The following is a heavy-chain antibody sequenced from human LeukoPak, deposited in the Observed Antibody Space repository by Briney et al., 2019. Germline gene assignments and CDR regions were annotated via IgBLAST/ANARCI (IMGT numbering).Heavy chain of an antibody. D-gene: IGHD6-13*01. CDR3: ARNGGSWSFDY. J-gene: IGHJ4*02. CDR1: GGSISTYY. V-gene: IGHV4-59*08. CDR2: IYNNGSP. Sequence: SETLSLTCTVCGGSISTYYWSWLRQHPGKGPEWIGYIYNNGSPNYNPSLKSRVSMSIDTSKNQFSLRLNSVTAADTAVYYCARNGGSWSFDYWGRGTLVTASS.